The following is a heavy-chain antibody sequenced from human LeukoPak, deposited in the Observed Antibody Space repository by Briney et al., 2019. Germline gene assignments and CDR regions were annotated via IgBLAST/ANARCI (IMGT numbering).Heavy chain of an antibody. CDR1: GNTLTELS. CDR2: FDPEDGET. D-gene: IGHD2-15*01. V-gene: IGHV1-24*01. Sequence: ASVKVSCKVSGNTLTELSMHWVRQAPGKGLEWMGSFDPEDGETIYAQKFQGRVTMTEDTSTDTAYMELSSLRSEDTAVYYCATDFRTPYCSGGSCYLEYFEYWGQGTLVTVSS. J-gene: IGHJ4*02. CDR3: ATDFRTPYCSGGSCYLEYFEY.